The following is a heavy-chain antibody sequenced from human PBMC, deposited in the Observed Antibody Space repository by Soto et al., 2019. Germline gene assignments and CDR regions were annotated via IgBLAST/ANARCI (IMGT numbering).Heavy chain of an antibody. J-gene: IGHJ6*03. Sequence: SETLSLTCAVYGASFSGYFGTWILQPPGKGLEWIGEINHSGSTNYNPSLKSRVTISVDTSKNQFSLKLSSVTAADTAVYYCARGLSGIMITFGGVTYYYYMDVWGKGTTVTVSS. CDR1: GASFSGYF. D-gene: IGHD3-16*01. CDR2: INHSGST. V-gene: IGHV4-34*01. CDR3: ARGLSGIMITFGGVTYYYYMDV.